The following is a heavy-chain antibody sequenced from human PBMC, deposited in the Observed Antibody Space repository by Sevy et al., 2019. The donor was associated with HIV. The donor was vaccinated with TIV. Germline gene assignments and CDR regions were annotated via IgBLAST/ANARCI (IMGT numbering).Heavy chain of an antibody. V-gene: IGHV3-74*01. J-gene: IGHJ6*02. Sequence: GGSLRLSCAASGFTFSSYWMHWVRQAPGKGLVWISRINSEGSGTSYADSVKGRFTISRDNAKNRLYLQMNSLRPEDTAVYYCARWVVGATTVGMDVWGQGTTVTVSS. CDR2: INSEGSGT. CDR3: ARWVVGATTVGMDV. CDR1: GFTFSSYW. D-gene: IGHD1-26*01.